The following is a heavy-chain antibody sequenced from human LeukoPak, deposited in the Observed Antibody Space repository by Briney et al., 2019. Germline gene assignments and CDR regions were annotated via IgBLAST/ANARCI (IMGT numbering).Heavy chain of an antibody. CDR2: IYAGDSDT. J-gene: IGHJ4*02. CDR3: ARHSDGSSSSYFDY. Sequence: GESLKISCKGSGYRFNNFWIGWVRQMPGRGLEWMGVIYAGDSDTRYSPSFQGQVTISVDKSITTAYLQWSSLKASDTAMYYCARHSDGSSSSYFDYWGQGTLVTVSS. D-gene: IGHD6-6*01. CDR1: GYRFNNFW. V-gene: IGHV5-51*01.